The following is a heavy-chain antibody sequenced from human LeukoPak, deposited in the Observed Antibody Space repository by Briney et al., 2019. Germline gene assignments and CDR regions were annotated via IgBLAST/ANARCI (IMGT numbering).Heavy chain of an antibody. CDR3: ARLGVKAFSLSGTLRGLECYYYMDV. CDR1: GYMLTTYG. J-gene: IGHJ6*03. V-gene: IGHV1-18*04. Sequence: ASVKVSCKASGYMLTTYGISWVRQAPGQGLEWMGWISAYNGDTKYAQKVQGRVTMSTETSTSTAYMELRSLRSDDTAVYYCARLGVKAFSLSGTLRGLECYYYMDVWGKGTTVTVSS. CDR2: ISAYNGDT. D-gene: IGHD3-16*02.